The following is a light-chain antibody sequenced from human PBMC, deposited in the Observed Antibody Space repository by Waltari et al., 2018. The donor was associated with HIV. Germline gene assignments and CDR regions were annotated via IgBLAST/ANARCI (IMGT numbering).Light chain of an antibody. CDR2: YFV. J-gene: IGLJ1*01. CDR3: AAWDDSLNGYV. Sequence: QSVLTQSPSVSEAPRQRVTISCSESSSHIGHNAVNWYQQVPGKAPKLLIYYFVLLSSGVSDRFSGSKSGTSASLAIRGLQPEDEADYFCAAWDDSLNGYVFGSGTKVIV. CDR1: SSHIGHNA. V-gene: IGLV1-36*01.